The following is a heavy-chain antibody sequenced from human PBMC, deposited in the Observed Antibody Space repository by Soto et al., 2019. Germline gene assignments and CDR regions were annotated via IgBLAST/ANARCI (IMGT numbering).Heavy chain of an antibody. V-gene: IGHV3-23*01. CDR3: AGSSDWYAWFDP. CDR2: ISGSVGST. J-gene: IGHJ5*02. Sequence: EVQLLESGGGLVQPGGSLRLSCAASGFTFSSYAMSWVRQAPGKGLEWVSAISGSVGSTYYEDSVKGRFTISRDNSKSTLYLRMNSLRAEDTAVYYCAGSSDWYAWFDPWGQGTLVTVSS. D-gene: IGHD6-19*01. CDR1: GFTFSSYA.